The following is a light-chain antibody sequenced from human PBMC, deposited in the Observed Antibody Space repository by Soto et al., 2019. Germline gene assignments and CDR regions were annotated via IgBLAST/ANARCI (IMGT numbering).Light chain of an antibody. CDR1: QRISSW. V-gene: IGKV1-5*01. J-gene: IGKJ1*01. CDR3: QQYNSYQGT. Sequence: DIQMTQSPSTLYASVGYRVTITCRASQRISSWLAWYQQKPGKVPKLLIYDASSLESGVPSRFSGSGSGTVFTLTISSLQPDDFATYYCQQYNSYQGTFGQGTKVDI. CDR2: DAS.